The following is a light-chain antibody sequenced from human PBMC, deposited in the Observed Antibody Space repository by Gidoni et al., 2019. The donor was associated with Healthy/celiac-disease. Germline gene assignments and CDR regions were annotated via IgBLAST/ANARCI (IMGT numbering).Light chain of an antibody. CDR2: YDS. CDR3: QVWDSSSDHPV. CDR1: NIGSKS. Sequence: SDVLTQPPSVSVAPGKTARITCGENNIGSKSVHWYQQKPGQAPVLVIYYDSDRPSGIPERFSGSNSGNTATLTISRVEAGDEADYYCQVWDSSSDHPVFGGGTKLTVL. V-gene: IGLV3-21*04. J-gene: IGLJ2*01.